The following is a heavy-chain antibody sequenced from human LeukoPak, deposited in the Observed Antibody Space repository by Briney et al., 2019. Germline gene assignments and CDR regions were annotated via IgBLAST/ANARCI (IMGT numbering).Heavy chain of an antibody. CDR2: ISGSGGST. V-gene: IGHV3-23*01. Sequence: GGSLRLSCVASGFTFSSYAMSWVRQAPGKGLEWVSAISGSGGSTYYADSVKGRFTISRDNSKNTLYLQMNSLRAEDTAVYYCAKDLCSGGSCYPTVYWGQGTLVTVSS. CDR3: AKDLCSGGSCYPTVY. D-gene: IGHD2-15*01. CDR1: GFTFSSYA. J-gene: IGHJ4*02.